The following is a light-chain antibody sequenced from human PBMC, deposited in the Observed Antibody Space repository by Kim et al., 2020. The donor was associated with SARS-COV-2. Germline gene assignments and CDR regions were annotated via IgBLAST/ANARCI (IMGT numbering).Light chain of an antibody. CDR2: YDY. J-gene: IGLJ2*01. CDR3: QVWDSSRDHRVV. Sequence: PGKTARITVWGYSIGSKGVHLYQPTPGQAPVLLISYDYDRPPVIPERFPRPNSGNTTTLTINRVEAGDEGDYYCQVWDSSRDHRVVFGGGTQLTVL. CDR1: SIGSKG. V-gene: IGLV3-21*04.